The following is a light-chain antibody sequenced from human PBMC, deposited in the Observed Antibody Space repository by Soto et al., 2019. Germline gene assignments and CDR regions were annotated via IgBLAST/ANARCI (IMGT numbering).Light chain of an antibody. CDR3: DQSGTSPWT. CDR2: GAS. V-gene: IGKV3-20*01. J-gene: IGKJ1*01. CDR1: QSVTSSY. Sequence: EIVLTQSPGTLSLSPGERATLSCRASQSVTSSYLGGYQQKPGQAPRLLISGASSRATGIPDRFSGSGSGTDFTLTISRLEPEDFAVYYCDQSGTSPWTFGQGTKVEIK.